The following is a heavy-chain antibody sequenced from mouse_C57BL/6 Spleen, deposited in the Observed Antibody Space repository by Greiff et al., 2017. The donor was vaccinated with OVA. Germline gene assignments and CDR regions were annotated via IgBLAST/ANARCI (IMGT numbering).Heavy chain of an antibody. V-gene: IGHV1-82*01. J-gene: IGHJ4*01. CDR1: CYAFSSSW. Sequence: QVPLQQSGPELVKPGASVKLSCQASCYAFSSSWLNWVKQRPGKGLEWIGRIYPGDGDTNYNGKFKGKATLTADKSSSTAYMQLSSLTSEDSAVYFCARSEGYAMDYWGQGTSVTVSS. CDR2: IYPGDGDT. CDR3: ARSEGYAMDY.